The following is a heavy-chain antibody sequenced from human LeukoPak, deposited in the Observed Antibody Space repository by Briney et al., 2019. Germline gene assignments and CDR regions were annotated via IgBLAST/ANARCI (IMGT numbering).Heavy chain of an antibody. CDR2: IYYSGST. V-gene: IGHV4-39*07. J-gene: IGHJ3*02. Sequence: SETLSLTCTVSGGSISSSSYYWGWIRQPPGKGLEWIGSIYYSGSTYYNPSLKSRVTISVDTSKNQFSLKLSSVTAADTAVYYCARGVDYDINLAFDIWGQGTMVTVSS. D-gene: IGHD3-9*01. CDR3: ARGVDYDINLAFDI. CDR1: GGSISSSSYY.